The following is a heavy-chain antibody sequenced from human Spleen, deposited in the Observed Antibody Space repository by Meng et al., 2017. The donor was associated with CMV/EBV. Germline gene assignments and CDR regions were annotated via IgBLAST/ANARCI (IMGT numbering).Heavy chain of an antibody. CDR2: ISSSSSYI. Sequence: GESLKISCAASGFTFSSYSMNWVRQAPGKGLEWVSSISSSSSYIYYADSVKGRFTISRDNAKNSLYLQMNSLRAEDTAVYYCARESGLRLGELEFYYGMDVWGQGTTVTVSS. CDR3: ARESGLRLGELEFYYGMDV. D-gene: IGHD3-16*01. CDR1: GFTFSSYS. V-gene: IGHV3-21*01. J-gene: IGHJ6*02.